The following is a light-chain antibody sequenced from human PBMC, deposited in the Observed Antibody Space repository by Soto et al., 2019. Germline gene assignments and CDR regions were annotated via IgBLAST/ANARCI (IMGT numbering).Light chain of an antibody. Sequence: VMTQSPATLSVSPGERAALSCRASQSVSTNLAWYQQKPGQPPRLLIYFASTRATAVPARLTAGGSGTEFTLTISSLQSDDLAVYYCQQYDKWTRTFGQGTKVDIX. CDR3: QQYDKWTRT. J-gene: IGKJ1*01. CDR2: FAS. V-gene: IGKV3-15*01. CDR1: QSVSTN.